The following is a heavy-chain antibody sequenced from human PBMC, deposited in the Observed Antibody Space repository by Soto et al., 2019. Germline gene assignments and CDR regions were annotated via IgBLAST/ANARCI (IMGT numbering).Heavy chain of an antibody. J-gene: IGHJ4*02. Sequence: QVQLQESGPGLVKPSQTLSLTCTVSGGSISSGGYYWSWIRQHPGKGLEWIGYIYYSGSTYYNPSLKSRVPISPNTSTNHFPLKLSSVTAADTAVYYCARSGYSYGPNPLLYWGQGTLVTVSS. CDR1: GGSISSGGYY. D-gene: IGHD5-18*01. CDR3: ARSGYSYGPNPLLY. CDR2: IYYSGST. V-gene: IGHV4-31*03.